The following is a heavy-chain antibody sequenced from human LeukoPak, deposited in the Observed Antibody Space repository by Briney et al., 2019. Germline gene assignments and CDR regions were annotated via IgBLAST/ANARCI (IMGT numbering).Heavy chain of an antibody. D-gene: IGHD2-15*01. V-gene: IGHV1-18*01. J-gene: IGHJ3*02. CDR2: ISAYNGNT. Sequence: ASVKVSCKASGYTFTSYGISWVRQAPGQGLEWMRWISAYNGNTNYAQKLQGRVTMTTDTSTSTAYMELRSLRSDDTAVYYCARGVRDIVVVVAARTSRGDAFDIWGQGTMVTVSS. CDR3: ARGVRDIVVVVAARTSRGDAFDI. CDR1: GYTFTSYG.